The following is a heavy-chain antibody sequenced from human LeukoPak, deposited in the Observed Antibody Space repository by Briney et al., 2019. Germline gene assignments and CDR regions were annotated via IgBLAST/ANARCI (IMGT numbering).Heavy chain of an antibody. Sequence: GGSLRLSCAASGFTVSSNYMSWVRQAPGKGPEWVSAIRGGGTSEFYADSVKGRFRISRDNSKDTLFLQMNSLRAEDTAVYYCARDANGDYIGAFDMWGPGTMVTVSS. J-gene: IGHJ3*02. V-gene: IGHV3-53*01. CDR1: GFTVSSNY. D-gene: IGHD4-17*01. CDR3: ARDANGDYIGAFDM. CDR2: IRGGGTSE.